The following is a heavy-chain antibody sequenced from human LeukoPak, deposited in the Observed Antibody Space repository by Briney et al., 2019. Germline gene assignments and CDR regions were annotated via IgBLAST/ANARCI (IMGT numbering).Heavy chain of an antibody. D-gene: IGHD4-17*01. CDR2: IKQDGSEK. CDR1: GFTFSNYW. CDR3: ASFATVTY. V-gene: IGHV3-7*01. J-gene: IGHJ4*02. Sequence: AGGSLRLSCAASGFTFSNYWMTWVRQAPGKGLEWVANIKQDGSEKYYVDSVKARFTISRDNAKNSLYLQMNSLRAEDTAVYYCASFATVTYWGQGTLVTVSS.